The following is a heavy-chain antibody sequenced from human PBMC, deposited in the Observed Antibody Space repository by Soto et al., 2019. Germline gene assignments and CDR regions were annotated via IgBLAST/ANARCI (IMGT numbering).Heavy chain of an antibody. CDR1: GFTFSSYA. Sequence: EVQLLESGGGLVQPGGSPRLSCAASGFTFSSYAMGLVRKAPGKGLEWVSAISGSGDSTYYADSVKGRFTISRDNSENTLYLQMNSLRAEDTAVYYCAKDIRYDNVWYQNYFDYWGQGTLVSVSS. D-gene: IGHD6-19*01. V-gene: IGHV3-23*01. CDR2: ISGSGDST. J-gene: IGHJ4*02. CDR3: AKDIRYDNVWYQNYFDY.